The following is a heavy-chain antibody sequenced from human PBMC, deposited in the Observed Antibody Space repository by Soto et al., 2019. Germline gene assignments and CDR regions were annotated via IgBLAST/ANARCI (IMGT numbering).Heavy chain of an antibody. J-gene: IGHJ6*02. CDR3: AKDSFRPSSPLAHYYKGMDV. D-gene: IGHD2-2*01. Sequence: GGSLRLSCVASGFPFSSYPMHWVRQAPGKGLEWVAVISYDGSNKFYADYVQGRFTISRDSSKNTLYLQMNNLRGEDTAVYYCAKDSFRPSSPLAHYYKGMDVWGQGTTVTVSS. CDR1: GFPFSSYP. V-gene: IGHV3-30*18. CDR2: ISYDGSNK.